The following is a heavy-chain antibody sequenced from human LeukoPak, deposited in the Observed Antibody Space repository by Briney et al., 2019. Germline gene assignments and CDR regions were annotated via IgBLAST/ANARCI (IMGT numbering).Heavy chain of an antibody. CDR3: ANGYNDYFDY. CDR2: IRYDGSNK. V-gene: IGHV3-30*02. Sequence: PGGSLRLSCAASGFTFSSYWMSWVRQAPGKGLEWVAFIRYDGSNKYYADSVKGRFTISRDNSKNTLYLQMNSLRAEDTAVYYCANGYNDYFDYWGQGTLVTVSS. D-gene: IGHD5-24*01. CDR1: GFTFSSYW. J-gene: IGHJ4*02.